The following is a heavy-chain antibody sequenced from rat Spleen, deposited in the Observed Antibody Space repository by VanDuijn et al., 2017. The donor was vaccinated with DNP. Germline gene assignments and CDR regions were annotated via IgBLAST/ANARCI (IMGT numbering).Heavy chain of an antibody. D-gene: IGHD1-6*01. CDR3: ATPAHYGYKGDY. CDR1: GFTFSDYP. J-gene: IGHJ2*01. CDR2: ISYEGSST. V-gene: IGHV5S10*01. Sequence: EVQLVESGGGLVQPGRSLKLSCAASGFTFSDYPMAWVRQAPKKGLEWVASISYEGSSTYYGGSFQGRFTISRDNAKSTLYLQMGSLRSEDTATYYCATPAHYGYKGDYWGQGVLVTVSS.